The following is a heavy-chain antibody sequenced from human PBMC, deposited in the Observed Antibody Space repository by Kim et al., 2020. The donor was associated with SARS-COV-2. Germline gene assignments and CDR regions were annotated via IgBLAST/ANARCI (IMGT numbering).Heavy chain of an antibody. J-gene: IGHJ4*02. V-gene: IGHV1-2*02. CDR1: GYTFTGYY. CDR2: INPNSGGT. D-gene: IGHD4-17*01. Sequence: ASVKVSCKASGYTFTGYYMHWVRQAPGQGLEWMGWINPNSGGTNYAQKFQGRVTMTRDTSISTAYMELSRLRSDDTAVYYCARDESDDYGASAMDYWGQGTLVTVSS. CDR3: ARDESDDYGASAMDY.